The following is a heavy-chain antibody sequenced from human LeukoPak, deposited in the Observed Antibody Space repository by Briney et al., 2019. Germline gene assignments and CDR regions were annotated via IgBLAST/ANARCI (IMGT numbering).Heavy chain of an antibody. CDR2: IKQDGSEK. CDR1: GFTFSNYW. Sequence: GGSLRLSCAASGFTFSNYWMNWVRQAPGKGLEWVANIKQDGSEKYYVDSVKGRFTISRDNAKNSLYVQMNSLRDEDTAVYYCARGHNWAFDYWGQGTLVTVSS. D-gene: IGHD1-20*01. J-gene: IGHJ4*02. CDR3: ARGHNWAFDY. V-gene: IGHV3-7*01.